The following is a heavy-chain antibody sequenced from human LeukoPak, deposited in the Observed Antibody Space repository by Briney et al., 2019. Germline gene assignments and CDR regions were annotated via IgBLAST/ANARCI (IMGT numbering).Heavy chain of an antibody. CDR3: TTYFPPGEDY. J-gene: IGHJ4*02. Sequence: GGSLRLSCAASGFTFSNAWMSWVRQAPGKGLEWVGPIKSKTDGGKTDYAAPVKGRFTISRDDSKNTLYLQMNSLKTEDTAVYYCTTYFPPGEDYWGQGTLVTVSS. D-gene: IGHD2/OR15-2a*01. V-gene: IGHV3-15*01. CDR1: GFTFSNAW. CDR2: IKSKTDGGKT.